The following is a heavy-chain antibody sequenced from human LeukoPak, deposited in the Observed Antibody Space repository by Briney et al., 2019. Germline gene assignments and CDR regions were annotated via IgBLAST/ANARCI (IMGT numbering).Heavy chain of an antibody. Sequence: GASVKVSCKASGYTFTSYAIHWVRQAPGQGLEWMGWITPSGGTNYPQKFQGRVAITWDTSITTAYMDLSRLTSDDTAVYYCARDRYGDGFAHLGYWGQGALVTVSS. V-gene: IGHV1-2*02. CDR1: GYTFTSYA. J-gene: IGHJ4*02. CDR3: ARDRYGDGFAHLGY. D-gene: IGHD5-24*01. CDR2: ITPSGGT.